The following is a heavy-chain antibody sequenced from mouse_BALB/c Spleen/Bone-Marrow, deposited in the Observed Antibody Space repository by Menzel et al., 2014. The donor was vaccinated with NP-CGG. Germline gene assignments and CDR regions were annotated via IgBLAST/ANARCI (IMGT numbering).Heavy chain of an antibody. D-gene: IGHD2-4*01. CDR1: GFTFSSYG. J-gene: IGHJ3*01. CDR2: ISGGGXYT. CDR3: ARHAYYDQTEVSFVY. V-gene: IGHV5-9-2*01. Sequence: EVKLMESGGNLAKSGGSLKLSCAASGFTFSSYGMSWVRQTPEKRLEWVATISGGGXYTFYPDSVKGRFTISRDNAKNNLYLQLSSLRSEDTALYYCARHAYYDQTEVSFVYWGQGTLVTVSA.